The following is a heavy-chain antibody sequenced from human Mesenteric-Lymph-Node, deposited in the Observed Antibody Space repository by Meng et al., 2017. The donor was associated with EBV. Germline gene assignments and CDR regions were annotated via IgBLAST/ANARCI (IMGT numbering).Heavy chain of an antibody. CDR1: AGSFNCSPYY. CDR3: ARATTVPSGDCFEP. CDR2: IYSSSSI. D-gene: IGHD4-17*01. J-gene: IGHJ5*02. V-gene: IGHV4-39*07. Sequence: SGRGLATPSETRSPTSTVSAGSFNCSPYYWRRTLHPPAEELLWFGRIYSSSSINDNPSLQSRVTISVDMSTNKLSLRLSSVTAADTALYYCARATTVPSGDCFEPWGRGTLVTVSS.